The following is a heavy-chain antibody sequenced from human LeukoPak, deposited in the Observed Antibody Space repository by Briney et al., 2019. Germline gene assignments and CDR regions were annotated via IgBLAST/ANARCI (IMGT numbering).Heavy chain of an antibody. CDR1: GFTFSSYA. V-gene: IGHV3-23*01. J-gene: IGHJ4*02. CDR3: ARVYCSSTSCYAFFDY. CDR2: ISGSGGST. D-gene: IGHD2-2*01. Sequence: GGSLGLSCAASGFTFSSYAMSWVRQAPGKGLEWVSAISGSGGSTYYADSVKGRFTISRDNSKSTLSLQMNSLRAEDTAVYYCARVYCSSTSCYAFFDYWGQGTLVTVSS.